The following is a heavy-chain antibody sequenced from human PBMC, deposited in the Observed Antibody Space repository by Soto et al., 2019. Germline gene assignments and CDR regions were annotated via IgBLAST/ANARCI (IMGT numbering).Heavy chain of an antibody. CDR1: GFTFSSYA. V-gene: IGHV3-23*01. CDR2: ISGSGGST. J-gene: IGHJ5*02. CDR3: AKGPPSGVGASGWFDP. D-gene: IGHD3-3*01. Sequence: AGRSLRLSCAASGFTFSSYAMSWVRQAPGKGLEWVSAISGSGGSTYYADSVKGRFTISRDNSKNTLYLQMNSPRAEDTAVYYCAKGPPSGVGASGWFDPWGQGTLVTVSS.